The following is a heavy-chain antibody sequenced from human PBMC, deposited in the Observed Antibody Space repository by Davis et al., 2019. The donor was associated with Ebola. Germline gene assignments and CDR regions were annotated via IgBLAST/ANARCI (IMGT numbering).Heavy chain of an antibody. Sequence: PGGSLRLSCAASGFTVTSNYMNWVRQAPGKGLEWVSVMYSGGKTYYADSVKGRFTISRDNSKKTLYLQMNSLRAEDTAVYYCAKSGGGYSAYWGQGTLVTVSS. J-gene: IGHJ4*02. CDR1: GFTVTSNY. D-gene: IGHD3-22*01. CDR3: AKSGGGYSAY. V-gene: IGHV3-53*01. CDR2: MYSGGKT.